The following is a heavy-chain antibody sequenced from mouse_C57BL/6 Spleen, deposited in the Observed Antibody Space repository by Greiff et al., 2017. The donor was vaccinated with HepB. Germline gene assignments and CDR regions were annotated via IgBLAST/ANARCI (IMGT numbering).Heavy chain of an antibody. Sequence: VQLQQSGPELVKPGASVKISCKASGYAFSSSWMNWVKQRPGKGLEWIGRIYPGDGDTNYNGKFKGKATLTADKSSSTAYMQLSSLTSEDSAVYVCASYYGSSYYFDYWGQGTTLTVSS. CDR1: GYAFSSSW. CDR3: ASYYGSSYYFDY. J-gene: IGHJ2*01. D-gene: IGHD1-1*01. V-gene: IGHV1-82*01. CDR2: IYPGDGDT.